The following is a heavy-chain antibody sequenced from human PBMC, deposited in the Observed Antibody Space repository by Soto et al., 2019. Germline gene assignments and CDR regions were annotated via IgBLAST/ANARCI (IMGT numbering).Heavy chain of an antibody. D-gene: IGHD3-22*01. J-gene: IGHJ4*02. CDR2: IYYSGST. Sequence: QVQLQESGPGLVKPSQTLSLTCTVSGGSISSGGYYWSWIRQHPGKGLEWIGYIYYSGSTYYNPSLKSRVTISVDTSKNQFSLKLSSVPAADTAVYYCARHRYISGHYDRKAYFDYWGQGTLVTVSS. V-gene: IGHV4-31*03. CDR3: ARHRYISGHYDRKAYFDY. CDR1: GGSISSGGYY.